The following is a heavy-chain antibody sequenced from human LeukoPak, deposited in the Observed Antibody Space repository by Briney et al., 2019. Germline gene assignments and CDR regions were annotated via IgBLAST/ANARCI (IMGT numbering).Heavy chain of an antibody. J-gene: IGHJ4*02. Sequence: SETLSLTCTVSGGSISSGSYYWSWIRQPAGKGLEWIGRIYTSGSTNYNPSLKSRVTISVDTSKNQFSLKLSSVTAADTAVYYCAREVEMAIICWGQGTLVTVSS. CDR1: GGSISSGSYY. V-gene: IGHV4-61*02. D-gene: IGHD5-24*01. CDR2: IYTSGST. CDR3: AREVEMAIIC.